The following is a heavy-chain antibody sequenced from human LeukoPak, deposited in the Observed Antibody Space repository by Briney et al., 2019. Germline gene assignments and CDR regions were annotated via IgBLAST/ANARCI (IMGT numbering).Heavy chain of an antibody. CDR2: INTNTGDP. CDR3: ARAEIKTGWYGEDYFDY. CDR1: GYTFTNYP. Sequence: GASVKVSCKASGYTFTNYPMNWVRQPPGQGLEWVGWINTNTGDPTYGQGFAGRFVISLDTSVSTAYLEISSLRADDTAVYYCARAEIKTGWYGEDYFDYWGQGTLVTVSS. D-gene: IGHD6-19*01. J-gene: IGHJ4*02. V-gene: IGHV7-4-1*02.